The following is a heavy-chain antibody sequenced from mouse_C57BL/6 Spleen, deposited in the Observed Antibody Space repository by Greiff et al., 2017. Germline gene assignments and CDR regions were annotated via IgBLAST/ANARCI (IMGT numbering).Heavy chain of an antibody. V-gene: IGHV1-72*01. J-gene: IGHJ1*03. CDR3: ARGGYYGYWYFDV. Sequence: QVQLQQPGAELVKPGASVKLSCKASGYTFTSYWMHWVKQRPGRGLEWIGRIDPNSGGTKYNEKFKSKATLTVDKPASPAYMQLSSLTSEDSAVYYCARGGYYGYWYFDVCGTGTTVTVSS. D-gene: IGHD2-3*01. CDR1: GYTFTSYW. CDR2: IDPNSGGT.